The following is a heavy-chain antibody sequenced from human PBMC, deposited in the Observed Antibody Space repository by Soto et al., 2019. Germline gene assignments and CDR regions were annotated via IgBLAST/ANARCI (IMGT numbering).Heavy chain of an antibody. CDR2: ISSSSSYI. D-gene: IGHD4-17*01. Sequence: EVQLVESGGGLVKPGGSLRLSCAASGFTFSSYSMNWVRQAPGKVLEWVSSISSSSSYIDYADSVKGRFTISRDNAKNSLYLQINSLRAEDTDVYYCASPETSDYGDYVWWFDPWGQGTLVTVS. V-gene: IGHV3-21*01. CDR3: ASPETSDYGDYVWWFDP. CDR1: GFTFSSYS. J-gene: IGHJ5*02.